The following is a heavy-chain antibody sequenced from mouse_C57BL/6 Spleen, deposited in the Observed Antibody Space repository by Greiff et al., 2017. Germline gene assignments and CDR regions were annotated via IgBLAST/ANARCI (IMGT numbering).Heavy chain of an antibody. CDR1: GFTFSDYY. CDR3: ARDNYAMDY. V-gene: IGHV5-16*01. J-gene: IGHJ4*01. Sequence: EVMLVESEGGLVQPGSSMKLSCTASGFTFSDYYMAWVRQVPEKGLEWVANINYDGSSTYYLDSLKSRFIISRDNAKNSLYLQMSSLKSEDTATYYCARDNYAMDYWGQGTSVTVSS. CDR2: INYDGSST.